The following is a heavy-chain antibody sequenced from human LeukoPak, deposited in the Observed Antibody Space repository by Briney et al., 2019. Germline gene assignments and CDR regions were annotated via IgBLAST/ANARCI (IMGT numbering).Heavy chain of an antibody. J-gene: IGHJ5*02. V-gene: IGHV3-30*04. Sequence: GGSLRLSCAASGFTFSSYAMHWVRQAPGTGLEWVAVISYDGSNKYYADSVKGRFTISRDNSKNTLYLQMNSLRAEDTAVYYCARSGYSSSWYAGRWFDPWGQGTLVTVSS. CDR3: ARSGYSSSWYAGRWFDP. CDR2: ISYDGSNK. D-gene: IGHD6-13*01. CDR1: GFTFSSYA.